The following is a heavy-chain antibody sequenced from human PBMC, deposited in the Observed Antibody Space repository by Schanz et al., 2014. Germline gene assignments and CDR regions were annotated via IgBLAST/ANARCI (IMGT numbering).Heavy chain of an antibody. D-gene: IGHD1-1*01. Sequence: QVQLQQWGAGLLKPSETLSLTCGVFGGSFSGYYWSWIRQPPGKGLEWIGEIYHSGSTNYNPSLKSRVPISLDTSKIHSSLTLTSLTAADTAVYYCARDTTWRLDLWGRGTLVTVSS. CDR2: IYHSGST. J-gene: IGHJ2*01. CDR3: ARDTTWRLDL. V-gene: IGHV4-34*01. CDR1: GGSFSGYY.